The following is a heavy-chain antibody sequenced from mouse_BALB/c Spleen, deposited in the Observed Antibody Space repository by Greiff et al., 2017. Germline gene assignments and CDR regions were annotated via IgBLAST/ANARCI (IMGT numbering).Heavy chain of an antibody. CDR2: ISYSGST. V-gene: IGHV3-8*02. Sequence: EVKLQESGPSLVKPSQTLSLTCSVTGDSITSGYWNWIRKFPGNKLEYMGYISYSGSTYYNPSLKSRISITRDTSKNQYYLQLNSVTTEDTATYYCARTMITTGYAMDYWGQGTSVTVSS. D-gene: IGHD2-4*01. CDR3: ARTMITTGYAMDY. J-gene: IGHJ4*01. CDR1: GDSITSGY.